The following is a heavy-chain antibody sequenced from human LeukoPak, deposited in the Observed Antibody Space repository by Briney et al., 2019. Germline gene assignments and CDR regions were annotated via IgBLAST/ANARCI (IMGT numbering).Heavy chain of an antibody. CDR3: TRRFNNWFDS. CDR1: GFSFGDYA. CDR2: IRSKGYGETT. J-gene: IGHJ5*01. Sequence: RPGGSLRLSCTASGFSFGDYALSWVRQAPGKGLEWVGFIRSKGYGETTEYAASLEGRFSISRDDSQSIAYLQMNSLKTEDTAVYYCTRRFNNWFDSWGQGTLVTVSS. V-gene: IGHV3-49*04.